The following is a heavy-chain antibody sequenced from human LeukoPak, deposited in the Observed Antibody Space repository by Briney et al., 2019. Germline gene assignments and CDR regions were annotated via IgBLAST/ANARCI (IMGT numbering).Heavy chain of an antibody. CDR2: ISWDGGST. V-gene: IGHV3-43D*03. CDR3: AREIESSDEWLFQYYYHYYMDV. Sequence: GGSLRLSCAASGFTFDDYAMHWVRQAPGKGLEWVSLISWDGGSTYYADSVKGRFTVSRDNAKNSLYLQMNSLRAEDTAVYYCAREIESSDEWLFQYYYHYYMDVWGKGTTVTVS. D-gene: IGHD3-3*01. CDR1: GFTFDDYA. J-gene: IGHJ6*03.